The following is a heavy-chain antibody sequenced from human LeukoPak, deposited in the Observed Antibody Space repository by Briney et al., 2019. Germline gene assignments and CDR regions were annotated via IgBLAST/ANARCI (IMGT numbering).Heavy chain of an antibody. V-gene: IGHV3-48*04. CDR2: ISSSSTI. Sequence: PGGSLRLSCAASGFTFSSYSMNWVRQAPGKGLEWVSYISSSSTIYYADSVKGRFTISRDNAKNSLYLQMNSLRAEDTAVYYCARDRGLRGPRYYFDYWGQGTLVTVSS. D-gene: IGHD4-17*01. CDR1: GFTFSSYS. J-gene: IGHJ4*02. CDR3: ARDRGLRGPRYYFDY.